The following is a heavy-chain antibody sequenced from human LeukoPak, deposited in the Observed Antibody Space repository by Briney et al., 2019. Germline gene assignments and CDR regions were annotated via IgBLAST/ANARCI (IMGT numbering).Heavy chain of an antibody. V-gene: IGHV4-34*01. CDR2: INHSGST. CDR1: GGSSSGYY. Sequence: SETLSLTCAVYGGSSSGYYWSWIRQPPGKGLEWIGEINHSGSTNYNPSLKSRVTISVDTSKNQFSLKLSSVTAADTAVYYCARGPGAGSYSADNWFDPWGQGTLVTVSS. CDR3: ARGPGAGSYSADNWFDP. J-gene: IGHJ5*02. D-gene: IGHD1-26*01.